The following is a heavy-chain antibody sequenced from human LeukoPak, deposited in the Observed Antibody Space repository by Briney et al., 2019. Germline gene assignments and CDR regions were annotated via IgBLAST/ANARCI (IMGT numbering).Heavy chain of an antibody. J-gene: IGHJ4*02. CDR3: AGDSSGHSDNLLSFDY. D-gene: IGHD3-22*01. CDR2: IYRGDIT. V-gene: IGHV3-53*01. CDR1: GFSASSNY. Sequence: GGSLRLSCAASGFSASSNYMSWVRQAPGKGLEWVSVIYRGDITYYADSVKGRFTISRDNSKNTVYLQMNSLKVEDTAVYYCAGDSSGHSDNLLSFDYWGQGTLVTVSS.